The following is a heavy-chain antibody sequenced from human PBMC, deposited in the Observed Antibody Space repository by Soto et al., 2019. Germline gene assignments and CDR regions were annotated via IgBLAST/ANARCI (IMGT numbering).Heavy chain of an antibody. V-gene: IGHV1-46*01. D-gene: IGHD6-19*01. CDR1: GDAFTSYY. CDR2: INPSGGST. CDR3: AREAAVAGLYNWFDP. J-gene: IGHJ5*02. Sequence: ASVEVSCKAPGDAFTSYYRQWVRQAPGQGLEWMGIINPSGGSTSYAQKFQGRVTMTRDTSTSTVYMELSSLRSEDTAVYYCAREAAVAGLYNWFDPWGQGTLVTVSS.